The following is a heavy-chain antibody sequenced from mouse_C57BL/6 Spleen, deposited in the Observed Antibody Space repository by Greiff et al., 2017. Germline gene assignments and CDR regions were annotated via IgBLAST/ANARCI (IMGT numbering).Heavy chain of an antibody. CDR2: IDPSDSYT. CDR3: SSSWDVWYFDV. V-gene: IGHV1-69*01. Sequence: QVQLQQPGAELVMPGASVKLSCKASGYTFTSYWMHWVKQRPGQGLEWIGEIDPSDSYTNYNQKFKGKSTLTVDKSSSTAYMQLSSLTSEDSAVSVYSSSWDVWYFDVWGTGTTVTVSS. J-gene: IGHJ1*03. CDR1: GYTFTSYW. D-gene: IGHD4-1*01.